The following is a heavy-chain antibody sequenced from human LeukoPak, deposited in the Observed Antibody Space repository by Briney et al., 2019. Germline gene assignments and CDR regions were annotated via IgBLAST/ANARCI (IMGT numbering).Heavy chain of an antibody. CDR1: GYSFTAYF. D-gene: IGHD2-15*01. CDR3: ARGGGGLQH. J-gene: IGHJ1*01. CDR2: IDPNSGGT. Sequence: ASVKVSCKASGYSFTAYFMHWVRLAPGQGLEWMGWIDPNSGGTNYAQKFQGRVTMTRDTSISTAYMELSSLMSDDTAIYYCARGGGGLQHWGQGTLVTVSS. V-gene: IGHV1-2*02.